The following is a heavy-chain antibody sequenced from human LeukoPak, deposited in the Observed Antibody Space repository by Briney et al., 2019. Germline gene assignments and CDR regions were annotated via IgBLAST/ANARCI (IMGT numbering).Heavy chain of an antibody. CDR1: GFTFSSYA. Sequence: GGSLRLSCAASGFTFSSYAMSWVRQAPGKGLEWVAVIWYDGSNKYYADSVKGRFTISRDNSKNTLYLQMNSLRAEDTAVYYCARTSPDYGDYVGHFDYWGQGTLVTVSS. CDR2: IWYDGSNK. CDR3: ARTSPDYGDYVGHFDY. V-gene: IGHV3-33*08. D-gene: IGHD4-17*01. J-gene: IGHJ4*02.